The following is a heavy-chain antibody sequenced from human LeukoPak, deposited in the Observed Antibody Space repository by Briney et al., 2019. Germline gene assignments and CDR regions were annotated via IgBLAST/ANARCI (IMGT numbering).Heavy chain of an antibody. D-gene: IGHD3-22*01. CDR3: ARDTLAGAGYYYDSSGYPDGAFDI. V-gene: IGHV3-21*01. Sequence: GGSLRLSCAASGFTFSSYSMNWVRQAPGKGLEWVSSISSSSSYIYYADSVKGRFTISRDNAKNSLYLQMNSLRAEDAAVYYCARDTLAGAGYYYDSSGYPDGAFDIWGQXTMVTVSS. CDR1: GFTFSSYS. J-gene: IGHJ3*02. CDR2: ISSSSSYI.